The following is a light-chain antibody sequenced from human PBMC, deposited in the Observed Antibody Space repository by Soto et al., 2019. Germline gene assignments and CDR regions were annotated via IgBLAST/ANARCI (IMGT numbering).Light chain of an antibody. J-gene: IGKJ2*01. CDR2: AAS. CDR3: QQRNSYPRT. Sequence: DIQLTQSPSFLSASVAYRFTITCRASQGINIFLAWFQQKPGKAPNLLISAASTLQSGVPSRFSGSGSETEFTLTITSLQPEDSATYYCQQRNSYPRTFGQGPRWIS. V-gene: IGKV1-9*01. CDR1: QGINIF.